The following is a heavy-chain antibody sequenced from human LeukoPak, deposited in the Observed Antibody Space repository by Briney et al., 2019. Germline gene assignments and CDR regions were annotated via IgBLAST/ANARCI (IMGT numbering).Heavy chain of an antibody. V-gene: IGHV4-31*03. CDR3: ARGFLEWLFPFDY. Sequence: SETLSLTCTVSGGSISSGGYYWSWIRQHPGKGLEWIGYIYYSGSTYYNPSLKSRVTISVDTSKNQFSLKLSSVTAADTAVYYCARGFLEWLFPFDYWGQGTLVTVSS. CDR2: IYYSGST. D-gene: IGHD3-3*01. J-gene: IGHJ4*02. CDR1: GGSISSGGYY.